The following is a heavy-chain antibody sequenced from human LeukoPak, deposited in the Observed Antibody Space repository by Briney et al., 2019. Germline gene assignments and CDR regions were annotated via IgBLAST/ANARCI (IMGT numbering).Heavy chain of an antibody. V-gene: IGHV3-48*04. CDR3: ARDLVLRYFDWLLHDAFDI. D-gene: IGHD3-9*01. Sequence: GGSLRLSCAASGFTFSSYSMNWVRQAPGKGLEWVSYISSSSSTIYYADSVKGRFTISRDNAKNSLYLQMNSLRAEDTAVYYCARDLVLRYFDWLLHDAFDIWGQGTMVTVSS. CDR2: ISSSSSTI. CDR1: GFTFSSYS. J-gene: IGHJ3*02.